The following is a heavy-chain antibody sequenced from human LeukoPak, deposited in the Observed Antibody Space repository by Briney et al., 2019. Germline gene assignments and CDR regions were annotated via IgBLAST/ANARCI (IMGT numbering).Heavy chain of an antibody. CDR3: AREAVSDWFDP. CDR2: INTNTGNP. CDR1: GYTFTSYD. D-gene: IGHD2-8*01. J-gene: IGHJ5*02. V-gene: IGHV7-4-1*02. Sequence: ASVKVSCKASGYTFTSYDINWVRQAPGQGLEWMGWINTNTGNPTYAQGFTGRFVFSLDTSVSTAYLQISSLKAEDTAVYYCAREAVSDWFDPWGQGTLVTVSS.